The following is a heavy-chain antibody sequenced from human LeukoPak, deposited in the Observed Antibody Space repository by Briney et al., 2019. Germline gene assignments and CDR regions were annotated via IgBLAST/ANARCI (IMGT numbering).Heavy chain of an antibody. V-gene: IGHV3-30*18. Sequence: PGGSLRLSCAASGFTFSSYGMPWDRQAPGKGLEWVAVISYDGSNKYYADSVKGRFTISRDNSKNTLYLQMNSLRAEDTAVYYCAKDLSAGTVSNYWGQGTLVTVSS. CDR1: GFTFSSYG. CDR2: ISYDGSNK. J-gene: IGHJ4*02. CDR3: AKDLSAGTVSNY. D-gene: IGHD6-13*01.